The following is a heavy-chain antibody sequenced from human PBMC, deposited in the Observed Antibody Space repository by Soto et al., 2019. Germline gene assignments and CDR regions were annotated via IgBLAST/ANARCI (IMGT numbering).Heavy chain of an antibody. CDR1: GYSFTSYW. CDR2: IYPGDSDT. CDR3: ARRGYSGYYYGMDV. V-gene: IGHV5-51*01. J-gene: IGHJ6*02. D-gene: IGHD5-12*01. Sequence: PGDSLNLSFKVSGYSFTSYWIVWVRPLPGKGLEWMGIIYPGDSDTRYSPSFQGQVTISADKSITTAYLQWSSLKASDTAMYYCARRGYSGYYYGMDVWGQGTTVTVSS.